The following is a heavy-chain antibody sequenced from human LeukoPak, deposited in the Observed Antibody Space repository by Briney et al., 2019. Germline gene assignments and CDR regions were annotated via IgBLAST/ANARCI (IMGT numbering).Heavy chain of an antibody. V-gene: IGHV4-39*07. CDR1: GGSISSSSYY. Sequence: SETLSLTCTVSGGSISSSSYYWGWIRQPPGKGLEWIGSIYHSGSTYYNPSLKSRVTISVDTSKNQFSLKLSSVTAADTAVYYCARLDSSGYYTEIYYFDYWGQGTLVTVSS. J-gene: IGHJ4*02. D-gene: IGHD3-22*01. CDR2: IYHSGST. CDR3: ARLDSSGYYTEIYYFDY.